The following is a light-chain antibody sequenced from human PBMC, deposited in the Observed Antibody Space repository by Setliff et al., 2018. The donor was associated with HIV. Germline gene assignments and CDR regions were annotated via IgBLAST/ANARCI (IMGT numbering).Light chain of an antibody. Sequence: QSALTQPASVSGSPGQSITISCTGASSDVGGYDYVSWYQQHPGKAPKLIIYAVSNRPSGVSNRFSGSKSGNTASLTISGLQAEDEADYYCTSSTGSAIVFGGGTKVTVL. CDR1: SSDVGGYDY. CDR3: TSSTGSAIV. CDR2: AVS. V-gene: IGLV2-14*03. J-gene: IGLJ2*01.